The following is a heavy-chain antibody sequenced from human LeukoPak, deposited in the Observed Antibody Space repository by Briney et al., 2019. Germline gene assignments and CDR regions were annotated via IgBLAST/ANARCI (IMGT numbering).Heavy chain of an antibody. J-gene: IGHJ6*04. V-gene: IGHV4-59*01. CDR2: IYYSGST. CDR3: ARDRMITFGGVIAPMDV. CDR1: GGSISSYY. D-gene: IGHD3-16*02. Sequence: SETLSLTCTVSGGSISSYYWSWIRQPPGKGLEWIGYIYYSGSTNYNPSLKSRVTISVDTSKNQFSLKLSSVTAAVTAVYYCARDRMITFGGVIAPMDVWGKGTTVTVSS.